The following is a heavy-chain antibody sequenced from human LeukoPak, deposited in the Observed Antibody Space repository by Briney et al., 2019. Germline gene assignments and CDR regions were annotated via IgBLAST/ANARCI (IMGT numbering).Heavy chain of an antibody. CDR2: ISGSGVST. D-gene: IGHD2-2*01. J-gene: IGHJ6*03. CDR1: GFTFDSYA. CDR3: AKHGYCSSASCSPYYYYYMDV. Sequence: GGSLRLSCAASGFTFDSYAMSWVRQAPGKGLEWVSTISGSGVSTYYADSVKGRFTISRDNSKNTLYLQMNSLRAEDTAVYYCAKHGYCSSASCSPYYYYYMDVWGKGTTVTVSS. V-gene: IGHV3-23*01.